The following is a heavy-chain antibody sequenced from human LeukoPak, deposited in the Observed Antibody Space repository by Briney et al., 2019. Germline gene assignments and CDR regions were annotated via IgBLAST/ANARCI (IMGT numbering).Heavy chain of an antibody. D-gene: IGHD6-19*01. CDR1: GFTFSSYS. J-gene: IGHJ4*02. CDR3: AKDQWLVIEYYFDY. Sequence: GGSLRLSCAASGFTFSSYSMNWVRQAPGKGLEWVSSISSSSSYIYYADSVKGRFTISRDNSKNTLYLQMNSLRAEDTAVYYCAKDQWLVIEYYFDYWGQGTLVTVSS. CDR2: ISSSSSYI. V-gene: IGHV3-21*04.